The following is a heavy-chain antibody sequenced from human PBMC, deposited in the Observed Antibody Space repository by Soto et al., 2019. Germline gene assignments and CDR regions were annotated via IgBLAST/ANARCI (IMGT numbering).Heavy chain of an antibody. Sequence: QLQLQESGPGLVKPSETLSLTCTVSGGSISTSSYYWGWIRQPPGKGLEWIGSIYYSGSTYYNPSPKTRVTISVDTSTNQFSLKLSSVTAADTAVYYCARDYDSSGDYWGQGTLVTVSS. V-gene: IGHV4-39*01. CDR3: ARDYDSSGDY. J-gene: IGHJ4*02. D-gene: IGHD3-22*01. CDR1: GGSISTSSYY. CDR2: IYYSGST.